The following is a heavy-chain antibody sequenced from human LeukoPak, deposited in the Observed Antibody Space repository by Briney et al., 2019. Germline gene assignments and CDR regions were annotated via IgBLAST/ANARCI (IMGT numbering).Heavy chain of an antibody. Sequence: ASVKVSCKASGYTFTCYDINRVRQATGQGLEWMGWMNPNSGNTGYAQKFQGRVTMTRNTSISTAYMELSSLRSEDTAVYYCARLAAAGGGFDYWGQGTLVTVSS. CDR1: GYTFTCYD. CDR3: ARLAAAGGGFDY. CDR2: MNPNSGNT. V-gene: IGHV1-8*01. D-gene: IGHD6-13*01. J-gene: IGHJ4*02.